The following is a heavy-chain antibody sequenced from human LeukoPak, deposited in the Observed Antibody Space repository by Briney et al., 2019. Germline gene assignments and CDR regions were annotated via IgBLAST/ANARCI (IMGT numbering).Heavy chain of an antibody. D-gene: IGHD4-11*01. Sequence: SETLSLTCNVSGASINSGSYYWGWIRQPPGKGLEWIGSIYYSGSTYYNSSLKSRVAISVDTSKNQFSLELNSVTAGDTAMYHCARHAGDYNPFDYWGQGTLVTVSS. J-gene: IGHJ4*02. V-gene: IGHV4-39*01. CDR1: GASINSGSYY. CDR2: IYYSGST. CDR3: ARHAGDYNPFDY.